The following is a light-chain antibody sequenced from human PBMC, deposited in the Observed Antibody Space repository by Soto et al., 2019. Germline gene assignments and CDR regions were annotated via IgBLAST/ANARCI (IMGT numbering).Light chain of an antibody. CDR1: QSVSSH. Sequence: EIVLTQSPGTLSLSPGERATLSCRASQSVSSHLAWYQQRPGQAPRLLIYGASSRATGIPDMFSGSGSGTDFTLTISRLEPEDFALYYCQQYGNSPALTFGGGTKVEIK. V-gene: IGKV3-20*01. J-gene: IGKJ4*01. CDR3: QQYGNSPALT. CDR2: GAS.